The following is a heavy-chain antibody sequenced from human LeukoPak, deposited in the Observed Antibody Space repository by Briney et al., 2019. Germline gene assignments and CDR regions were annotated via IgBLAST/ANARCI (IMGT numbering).Heavy chain of an antibody. CDR1: GYSFVRYW. Sequence: RGESLKISCKGSGYSFVRYWIGWVRQMPGKGLEWMGLIYPADSDTRYSPSFQGQVTISADKSISTAYLQWSSLKASDTAMYFCARHEVGATDFWGQGTLVTVSS. J-gene: IGHJ4*02. D-gene: IGHD1-26*01. CDR2: IYPADSDT. CDR3: ARHEVGATDF. V-gene: IGHV5-51*01.